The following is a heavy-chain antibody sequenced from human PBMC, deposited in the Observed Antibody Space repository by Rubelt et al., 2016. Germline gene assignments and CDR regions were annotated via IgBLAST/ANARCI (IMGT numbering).Heavy chain of an antibody. CDR3: ARDSDGYES. CDR1: GFTFGNHW. Sequence: EVQLVESGGGLVQPGGSLRLSCAASGFTFGNHWMSWIRQAPGKGLEWVANIKQDGSEKYYVDSVKGRFTISRDNAKNSLYLQRNRLRGEDTAIYYCARDSDGYESWGQRSIVIVST. V-gene: IGHV3-7*03. J-gene: IGHJ5*02. D-gene: IGHD2-2*03. CDR2: IKQDGSEK.